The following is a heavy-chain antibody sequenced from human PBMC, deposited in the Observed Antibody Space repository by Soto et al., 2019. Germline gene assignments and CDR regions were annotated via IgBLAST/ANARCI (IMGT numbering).Heavy chain of an antibody. Sequence: EVQLVESGGVVVQPGGSPRLSCAASGFTFDDYAMHWVRQAPGKGLEWVSLISWDGGSTYYADSVKGRFTISRDNSKNSLYLQMNSLRAEDTALYYCAKATGSAANYYYYGMDVWGQGTTVTVSS. CDR2: ISWDGGST. D-gene: IGHD3-9*01. CDR1: GFTFDDYA. J-gene: IGHJ6*02. CDR3: AKATGSAANYYYYGMDV. V-gene: IGHV3-43D*04.